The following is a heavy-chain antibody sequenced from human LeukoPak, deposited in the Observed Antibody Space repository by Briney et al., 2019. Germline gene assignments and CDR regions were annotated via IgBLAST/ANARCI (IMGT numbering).Heavy chain of an antibody. V-gene: IGHV4-30-4*01. CDR2: IYYRKRT. J-gene: IGHJ5*02. Sequence: SETLSLTCTVSGGSISGSDCYWIWIRQPPGKGLEWIGYIYYRKRTYYNPSLKSRVTISEDTSKNQISLTLRSVSGAHTYVYFDARGYCSAGDYYGTLLTWFDPWGQGTLVTVSS. CDR1: GGSISGSDCY. CDR3: ARGYCSAGDYYGTLLTWFDP. D-gene: IGHD2-21*02.